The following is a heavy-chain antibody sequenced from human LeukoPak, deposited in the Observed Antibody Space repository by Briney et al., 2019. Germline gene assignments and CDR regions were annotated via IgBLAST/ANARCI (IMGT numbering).Heavy chain of an antibody. CDR3: AXXXXXXGYYPYYFDY. D-gene: IGHD3-16*01. CDR1: GGSISSYY. J-gene: IGHJ4*02. CDR2: IYYSGTT. Sequence: SETLSLTCTVSGGSISSYYWSWIRQPPGKELEWIGTIYYSGTTFYNPSLKSRVTISVDTSKNQFSLRLNSVTAADTAVYYCAXXXXXXGYYPYYFDYWGQGTLVTVSS. V-gene: IGHV4-59*04.